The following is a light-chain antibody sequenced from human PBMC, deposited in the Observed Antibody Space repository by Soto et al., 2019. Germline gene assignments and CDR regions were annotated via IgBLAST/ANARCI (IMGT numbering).Light chain of an antibody. CDR1: QSVGTN. CDR3: QQYNTWPPPSAS. Sequence: EIVMTQSPATLSVSPGERATLSCRASQSVGTNLAWYQQKPGQAPRLLFYGASTRATGIPARFSGSGSGTDFTLTISSLQSEDFAVYYCQQYNTWPPPSASLGPGTRVYIK. CDR2: GAS. V-gene: IGKV3D-15*01. J-gene: IGKJ3*01.